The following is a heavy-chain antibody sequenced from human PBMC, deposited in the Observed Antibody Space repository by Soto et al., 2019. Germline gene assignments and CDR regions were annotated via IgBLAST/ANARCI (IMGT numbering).Heavy chain of an antibody. Sequence: SLRLCGASCRFTFFSCGLHGIRHATGKGLEWVAVISYDGSNKYYADSVKGRFTISRDNSKNTLYLQMNSLRAEDTAVYYCAKSRYGSGHESYGMDVWGQGTTVTVSS. D-gene: IGHD3-10*01. CDR2: ISYDGSNK. CDR3: AKSRYGSGHESYGMDV. V-gene: IGHV3-30*18. CDR1: RFTFFSCG. J-gene: IGHJ6*02.